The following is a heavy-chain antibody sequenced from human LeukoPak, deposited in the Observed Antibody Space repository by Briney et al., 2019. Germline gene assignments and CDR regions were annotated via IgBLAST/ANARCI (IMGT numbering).Heavy chain of an antibody. J-gene: IGHJ4*02. CDR2: IRYDGSNK. D-gene: IGHD5-24*01. Sequence: GGSLRLSCAASGFTFSSYDMHWVRQAPGKGLEWVAFIRYDGSNKYYADSVKGRFTISRDNSKNTLYLQMNSLRADDTALYYCAKDGYKLDYFDYWGQGTLVTVSS. CDR3: AKDGYKLDYFDY. CDR1: GFTFSSYD. V-gene: IGHV3-30*02.